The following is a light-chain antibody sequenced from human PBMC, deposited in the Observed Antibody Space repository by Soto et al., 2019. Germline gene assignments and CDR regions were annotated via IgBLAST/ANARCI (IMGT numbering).Light chain of an antibody. Sequence: EIMMTQSPATLSVSPGERAALSCRASQSVNSNFAWYQQKPGQAPRLLIYDASTRATDIPARFSGSGSGKEFTLTITSLQSEDFAVYYCQQYNNWPYTFGQGTKLEIK. CDR1: QSVNSN. J-gene: IGKJ2*01. CDR3: QQYNNWPYT. CDR2: DAS. V-gene: IGKV3-15*01.